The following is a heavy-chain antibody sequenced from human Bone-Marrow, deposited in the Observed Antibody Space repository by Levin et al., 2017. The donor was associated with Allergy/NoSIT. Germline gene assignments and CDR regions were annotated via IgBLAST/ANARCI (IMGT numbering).Heavy chain of an antibody. CDR3: AREGRVALSPELAFDL. CDR2: ISSSSNYI. V-gene: IGHV3-21*06. Sequence: PGGSLRLSCVASGFTFNTHDMNWVRQAPGKGLEWVSLISSSSNYIFYADSLKGRFTISRDNAKNSVYLQMNSLRAEDTAVYYCAREGRVALSPELAFDLWGQGTMVTVST. J-gene: IGHJ3*01. D-gene: IGHD3-3*01. CDR1: GFTFNTHD.